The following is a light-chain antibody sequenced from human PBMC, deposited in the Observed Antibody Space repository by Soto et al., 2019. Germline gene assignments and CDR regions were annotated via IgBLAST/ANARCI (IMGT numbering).Light chain of an antibody. CDR3: HQSSTFWT. J-gene: IGKJ4*02. Sequence: VQLTKTPSTLSASVVYISIITVRASQTISNWLAWYQQKPGKAPKLLIYDVSSLQTGVPSRFSGSGFWTASALTISSLQPDDSAPYYSHQSSTFWTLGGGTKVDIK. CDR2: DVS. V-gene: IGKV1-5*01. CDR1: QTISNW.